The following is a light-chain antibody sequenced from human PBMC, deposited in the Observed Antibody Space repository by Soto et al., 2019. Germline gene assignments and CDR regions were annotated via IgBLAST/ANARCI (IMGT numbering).Light chain of an antibody. J-gene: IGKJ5*01. Sequence: EIVMTQSPATLSVSPGERATLSCRASQSVISNLAWYQQKPGQAPRLLIYGASTRTTGIPDRFSGSGSGTDFTLTIGRLEPGDFAVYYCLHYGGSPLTFGQGTRLEI. CDR3: LHYGGSPLT. CDR2: GAS. CDR1: QSVISN. V-gene: IGKV3-20*01.